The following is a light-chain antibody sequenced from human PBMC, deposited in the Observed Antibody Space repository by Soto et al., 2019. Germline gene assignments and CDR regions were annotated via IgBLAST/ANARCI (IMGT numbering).Light chain of an antibody. CDR1: QSVNSN. CDR2: GAS. CDR3: QQYNDWPLT. J-gene: IGKJ4*01. V-gene: IGKV3-15*01. Sequence: EKVMTQSPAALSVSPGERATLSCRASQSVNSNLAWYQRKPGQAPRLLLYGASTRATGIPARFSGSASGTESSLSISSPQSEDSAVYYCQQYNDWPLTFGGGTKVDIK.